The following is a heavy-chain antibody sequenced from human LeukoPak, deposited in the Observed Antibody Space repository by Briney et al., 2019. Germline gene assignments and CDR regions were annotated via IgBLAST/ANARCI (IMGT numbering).Heavy chain of an antibody. V-gene: IGHV3-30*04. CDR2: ISYDGSNK. D-gene: IGHD3-10*01. CDR3: ARDITPTRGWFDP. CDR1: GFTFSSYA. Sequence: PGRSLRFSCAASGFTFSSYAMHWVRQAPGKGLEWVAVISYDGSNKYYADSVKGRFTISRDNSKNTLYPQMNSLRAEDTAVYYCARDITPTRGWFDPWGQGTLVTVSS. J-gene: IGHJ5*02.